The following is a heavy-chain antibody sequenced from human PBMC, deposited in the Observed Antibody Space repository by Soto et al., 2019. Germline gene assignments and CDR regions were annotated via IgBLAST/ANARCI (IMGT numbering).Heavy chain of an antibody. V-gene: IGHV4-4*02. Sequence: QVQLQESGPGLVKPSGTLSLTCAVSGASISSSNWWSWVRQPPGKWLELIGQIYHRGSTNYNPSLKSRVTISVDKCKNQFSLKLNSVTAADTAVDYCARVSEGSGCQPDEWGQGTLVPVSS. D-gene: IGHD3-22*01. CDR2: IYHRGST. CDR3: ARVSEGSGCQPDE. CDR1: GASISSSNW. J-gene: IGHJ4*02.